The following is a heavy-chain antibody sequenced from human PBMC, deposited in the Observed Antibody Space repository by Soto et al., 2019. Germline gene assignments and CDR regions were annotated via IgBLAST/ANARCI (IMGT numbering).Heavy chain of an antibody. CDR3: AKASSRSPTRYFDY. Sequence: ASVKVSCKTSGFPFSNSAVQWVRQARGQRLEWIGWIVVGSGNTKYAQELRERVTITRDMSTSTAYMELSSLRAEDTAIYYCAKASSRSPTRYFDYWGLGTLVTVS. CDR1: GFPFSNSA. CDR2: IVVGSGNT. V-gene: IGHV1-58*01. D-gene: IGHD1-26*01. J-gene: IGHJ4*02.